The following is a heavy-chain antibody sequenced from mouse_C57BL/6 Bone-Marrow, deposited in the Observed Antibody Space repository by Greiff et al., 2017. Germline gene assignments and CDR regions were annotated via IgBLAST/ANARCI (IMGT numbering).Heavy chain of an antibody. CDR3: ADDYYCYFDV. D-gene: IGHD2-4*01. CDR2: INPSSGYT. J-gene: IGHJ1*03. CDR1: GYTFTSYW. Sequence: QVQLQQSGAELAKPGASVKLSCKASGYTFTSYWMPWVKQRPGQGLEWIGYINPSSGYTKYNQKLQDKATLTADKSSSTAYMQLSSLTYEDSAVYYCADDYYCYFDVWGTGTTVTVSS. V-gene: IGHV1-7*01.